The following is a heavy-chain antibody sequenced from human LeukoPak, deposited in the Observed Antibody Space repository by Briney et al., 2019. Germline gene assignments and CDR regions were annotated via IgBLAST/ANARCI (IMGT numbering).Heavy chain of an antibody. J-gene: IGHJ4*02. D-gene: IGHD3-22*01. CDR1: GGSIDYYY. V-gene: IGHV4-4*07. CDR3: ARGYDSSLFDY. Sequence: PSETLSLTCTVSGGSIDYYYWNWIRQPAGEGLEWIGHISSSGSTNFNPSFRSRVTMSVDTSKNQFSLKLSSVTAADTAIYYCARGYDSSLFDYWGQGTLVTVSS. CDR2: ISSSGST.